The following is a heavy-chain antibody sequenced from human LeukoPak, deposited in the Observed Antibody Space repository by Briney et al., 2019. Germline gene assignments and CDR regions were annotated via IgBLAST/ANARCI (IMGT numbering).Heavy chain of an antibody. D-gene: IGHD6-13*01. CDR3: ARGSLAAASAAFDI. CDR1: GFTFSSYC. V-gene: IGHV3-74*01. Sequence: GGSRRLACAPSGFTFSSYCMQWVRQAPGKGLVWVSRIHSDVSSRGNADSVKGRFTISRDDAKNTLYPQMNSLRAEDPAVYYCARGSLAAASAAFDIWGQGTMVTVSS. J-gene: IGHJ3*02. CDR2: IHSDVSSR.